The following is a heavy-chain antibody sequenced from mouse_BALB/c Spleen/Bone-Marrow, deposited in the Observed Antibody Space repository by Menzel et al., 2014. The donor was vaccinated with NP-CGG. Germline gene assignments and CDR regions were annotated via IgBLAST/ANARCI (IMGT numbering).Heavy chain of an antibody. Sequence: VQLQQSGAELVKPGASVKLSCTASGFNIKDTYMHWVKQRPEQGLEWIGRIDPANGNTKYDPKFQGKATITADTSSNTAYLQLSSLTSEDTAVYYCAAYYRYLAWFAYWGQGTLVTVPA. V-gene: IGHV14-3*02. D-gene: IGHD2-14*01. CDR2: IDPANGNT. CDR1: GFNIKDTY. J-gene: IGHJ3*01. CDR3: AAYYRYLAWFAY.